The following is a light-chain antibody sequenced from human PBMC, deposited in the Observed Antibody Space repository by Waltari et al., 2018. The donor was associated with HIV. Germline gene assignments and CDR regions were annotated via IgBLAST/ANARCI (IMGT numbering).Light chain of an antibody. J-gene: IGLJ1*01. CDR2: DVS. V-gene: IGLV2-14*03. CDR3: SSYTSSSTYV. Sequence: QSATTQPASVSGSPGHSITHPCTGTSTDVGGYKYISWYQQHPGKAPKLMIYDVSNRPSGVSNRFSGSKSGNTASLTISGLQAEDEADYYCSSYTSSSTYVFGTGTKVTVL. CDR1: STDVGGYKY.